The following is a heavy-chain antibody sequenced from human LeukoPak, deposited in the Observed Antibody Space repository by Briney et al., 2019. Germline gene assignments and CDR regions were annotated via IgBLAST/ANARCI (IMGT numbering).Heavy chain of an antibody. CDR1: GFTFSSYS. Sequence: PGGSLRLSCAASGFTFSSYSMNWVRQAPGKGLEWVSSISSSSSYIYYADSVKGRFTISRDNAKNSLYLQMNSLRAEDTAVYYCARAYGARYYYYGMDVWGQGTTVPVSS. J-gene: IGHJ6*02. CDR2: ISSSSSYI. V-gene: IGHV3-21*01. D-gene: IGHD4/OR15-4a*01. CDR3: ARAYGARYYYYGMDV.